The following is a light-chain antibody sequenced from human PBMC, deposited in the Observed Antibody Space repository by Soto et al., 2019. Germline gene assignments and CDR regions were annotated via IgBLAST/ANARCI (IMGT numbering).Light chain of an antibody. J-gene: IGLJ2*01. CDR2: SNG. CDR3: ATWDDSLSGRV. V-gene: IGLV1-44*01. Sequence: QAVVTQPPSASGTPGQTVTLSCSGSSSNIGTNAVNWYQHFPGTAPKLLIYSNGQRPSGVPDRFSGSKSGTSASLAISGLQSDDEADYYCATWDDSLSGRVFGGGTKLTVL. CDR1: SSNIGTNA.